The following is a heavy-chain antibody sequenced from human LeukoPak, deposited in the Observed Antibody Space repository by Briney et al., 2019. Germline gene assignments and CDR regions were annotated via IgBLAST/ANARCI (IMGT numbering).Heavy chain of an antibody. CDR1: GFTFDDYA. CDR2: ISWNSGSI. CDR3: AKGRVVTMVRGVIIFDYGMDV. Sequence: GGSLRLSCAASGFTFDDYAMHWVRQAPGKGLEWVSGISWNSGSIGYADSVKGRLTISRDNAKNSLYLQMNSLRAEDTALYYCAKGRVVTMVRGVIIFDYGMDVWGQGTTVTVSS. J-gene: IGHJ6*02. D-gene: IGHD3-10*01. V-gene: IGHV3-9*01.